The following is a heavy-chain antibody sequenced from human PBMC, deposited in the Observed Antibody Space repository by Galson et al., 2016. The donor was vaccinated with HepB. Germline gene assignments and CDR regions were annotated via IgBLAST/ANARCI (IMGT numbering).Heavy chain of an antibody. CDR2: FIPIFGKA. CDR1: GGTFDTSL. V-gene: IGHV1-69*13. CDR3: ATALPFLYGNNEFPRAAMDV. Sequence: SVKVSCKASGGTFDTSLITWVRQAPGQGPEWMGAFIPIFGKAKYAHKFQGRATFTADESTSAAYMELSSLTSEDTAIYYCATALPFLYGNNEFPRAAMDVWGQGTMVSVSS. D-gene: IGHD4-17*01. J-gene: IGHJ6*02.